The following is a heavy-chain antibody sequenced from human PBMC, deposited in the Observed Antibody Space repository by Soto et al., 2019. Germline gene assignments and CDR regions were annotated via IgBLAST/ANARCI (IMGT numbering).Heavy chain of an antibody. CDR1: GYTFTSYA. CDR3: ARDLGGWTDY. Sequence: QVQLVQSGAEVKKPGASVKVSCKASGYTFTSYAMQWVRQAPGQRLEWMGWINAGNGNTKYSQKFQGRVTITSDTSASTDHMELSSLRSEDTAVYYCARDLGGWTDYWGKGTLVTVSS. D-gene: IGHD6-19*01. V-gene: IGHV1-3*01. J-gene: IGHJ4*02. CDR2: INAGNGNT.